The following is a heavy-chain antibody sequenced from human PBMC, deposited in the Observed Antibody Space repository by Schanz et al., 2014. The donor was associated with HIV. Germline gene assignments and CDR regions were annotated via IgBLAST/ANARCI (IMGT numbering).Heavy chain of an antibody. Sequence: QVQLVQSGAEVKKPGSSVKVSCKASGGTFSSYAISWVRQAPGQGLEWMGGMIPSFRLRTYAQKFQGRVTIAADESASTAYMELNSLRSDDTAVYYCAKSPIFGDVISYGMDVWGQGTTVTVSS. CDR1: GGTFSSYA. CDR2: MIPSFRLR. CDR3: AKSPIFGDVISYGMDV. V-gene: IGHV1-69*01. J-gene: IGHJ6*02. D-gene: IGHD3-3*02.